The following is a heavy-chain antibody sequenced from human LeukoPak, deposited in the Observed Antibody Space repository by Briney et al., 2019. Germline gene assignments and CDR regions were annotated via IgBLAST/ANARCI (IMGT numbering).Heavy chain of an antibody. CDR1: GGPTKRINW. CDR2: IYHSGST. J-gene: IGHJ6*02. CDR3: ARFCGSTSWHSGYYYGIDV. V-gene: IGHV4-4*02. D-gene: IGHD2-2*01. Sequence: SGTLSLTSVAPGGPTKRINWWSGAGQPPGKGLEGMGEIYHSGSTNYNPSLESRVTVSVDKSKNQFSLDLSSVTAADTAVYYCARFCGSTSWHSGYYYGIDVWGQGTTVTVSS.